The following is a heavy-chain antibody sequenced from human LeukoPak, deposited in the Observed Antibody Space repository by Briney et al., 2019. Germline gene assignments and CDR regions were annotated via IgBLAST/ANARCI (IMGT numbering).Heavy chain of an antibody. V-gene: IGHV1-18*01. CDR3: ARGGYCSSTSYSKRNWFDP. Sequence: GASVKVSCKASGYTFTSYGISWVRQAPGQGLEWMGWISAYNSNTNYAQKLQGRVTMTTDTSTSTAYMELRSLRSDDTAVYYCARGGYCSSTSYSKRNWFDPWGQGTLVTVSS. D-gene: IGHD2-2*01. CDR1: GYTFTSYG. J-gene: IGHJ5*02. CDR2: ISAYNSNT.